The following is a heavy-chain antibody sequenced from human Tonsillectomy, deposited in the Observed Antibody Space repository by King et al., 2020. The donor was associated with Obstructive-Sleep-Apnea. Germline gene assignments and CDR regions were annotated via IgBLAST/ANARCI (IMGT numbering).Heavy chain of an antibody. CDR1: GGSITSNY. Sequence: PLQESGPGLVKPWETLSLICTVSGGSITSNYWSWIRQPPGKGLEWIGFVFYSGNTDYNPSLKSRVTISLDTSKNQFSLRLTSVTAADTAVYYCARHDGEYSGYDIYFDLWGQGTLVTVSS. V-gene: IGHV4-59*08. D-gene: IGHD5-12*01. J-gene: IGHJ4*02. CDR3: ARHDGEYSGYDIYFDL. CDR2: VFYSGNT.